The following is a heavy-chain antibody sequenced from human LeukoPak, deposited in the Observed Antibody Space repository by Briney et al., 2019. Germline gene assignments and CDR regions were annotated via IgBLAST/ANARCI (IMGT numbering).Heavy chain of an antibody. CDR3: ARDFVVPAAIASGFDP. D-gene: IGHD2-2*01. CDR2: IIPILGIA. V-gene: IGHV1-69*04. CDR1: GGTFSSYA. J-gene: IGHJ5*02. Sequence: ASVKVSCKASGGTFSSYAISWVRQAPGQGLEWMGSIIPILGIANYAQKFQGRVTITADKSTSTAYMELSSLRSEDTAVYYCARDFVVPAAIASGFDPWGQGTLVTVSS.